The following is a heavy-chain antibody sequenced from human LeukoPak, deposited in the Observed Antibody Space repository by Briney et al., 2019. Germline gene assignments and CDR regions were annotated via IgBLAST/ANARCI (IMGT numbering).Heavy chain of an antibody. CDR3: ARDGIAARPLSY. CDR2: ISSSSSYI. Sequence: GGSLRLSCAASGFTFSSYGMNWVRQAPGKGLEWVSSISSSSSYIYYADSVKGRFTISRDNAKNSLYLQMNSLRAEDTAVYYCARDGIAARPLSYWGQGTLVTVSS. V-gene: IGHV3-21*01. CDR1: GFTFSSYG. J-gene: IGHJ4*02. D-gene: IGHD6-6*01.